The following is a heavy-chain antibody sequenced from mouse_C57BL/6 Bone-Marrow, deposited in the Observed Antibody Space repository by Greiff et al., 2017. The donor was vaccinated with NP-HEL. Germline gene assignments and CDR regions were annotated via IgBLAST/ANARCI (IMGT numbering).Heavy chain of an antibody. V-gene: IGHV2-3*01. Sequence: VQLQESGPGLVAPSQCLSITCTVSGFSFTSYGVSWVRQTPGKGLEWLGVIWGDGSTNYHSALISRLSTSKDNSKSQVFLKLNSLQTDDTATYYCAKLTGRAWFAYWGQGTLVTVSA. CDR1: GFSFTSYG. CDR3: AKLTGRAWFAY. D-gene: IGHD4-1*01. CDR2: IWGDGST. J-gene: IGHJ3*01.